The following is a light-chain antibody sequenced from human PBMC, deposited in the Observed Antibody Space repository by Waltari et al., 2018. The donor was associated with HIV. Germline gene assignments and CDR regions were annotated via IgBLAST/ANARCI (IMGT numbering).Light chain of an antibody. Sequence: SVLTQPPSASGTPGQRVTISCSGSTSNIGSNDGSWYQHLPGAAPKLLIHRNNQRPSGVPDRFSGSTSGTSASLAISGLRSEDEADYYCVAWDDSLRGVVFGGGTKVAAL. V-gene: IGLV1-47*01. J-gene: IGLJ2*01. CDR1: TSNIGSND. CDR2: RNN. CDR3: VAWDDSLRGVV.